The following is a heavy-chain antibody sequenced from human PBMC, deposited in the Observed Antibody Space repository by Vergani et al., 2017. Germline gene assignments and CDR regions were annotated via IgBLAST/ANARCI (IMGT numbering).Heavy chain of an antibody. V-gene: IGHV3-23*01. CDR1: GFTFSSYA. CDR3: ARGYCSTSSCLFDY. J-gene: IGHJ4*02. Sequence: EVQLLESGGGLVQPGGSLRLSCAASGFTFSSYAMSWVRQAPGKGLEWVSAISGSGGRTNYADSVKGRFTISRDNSKNTLYLQMNSLRAEDTAVYYCARGYCSTSSCLFDYWGQGTLVTVSS. D-gene: IGHD2-2*01. CDR2: ISGSGGRT.